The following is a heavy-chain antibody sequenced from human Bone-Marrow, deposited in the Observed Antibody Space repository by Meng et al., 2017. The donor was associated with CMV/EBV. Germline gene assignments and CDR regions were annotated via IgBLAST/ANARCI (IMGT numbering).Heavy chain of an antibody. V-gene: IGHV4-39*07. Sequence: SETLSLTCTVSGASISSSPYHWGWIRQPPGKGLEWIGSIHNSGSTYYNPSLRSRVTVSVDTSKNQFSLKLTSVTAADTAVYYCVRDRLYCSSPNCYIIWEQGTRVTGSS. D-gene: IGHD2-2*02. CDR2: IHNSGST. J-gene: IGHJ4*02. CDR1: GASISSSPYH. CDR3: VRDRLYCSSPNCYII.